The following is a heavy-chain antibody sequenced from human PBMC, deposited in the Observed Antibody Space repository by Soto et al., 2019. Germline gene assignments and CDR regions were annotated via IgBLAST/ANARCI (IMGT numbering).Heavy chain of an antibody. Sequence: QVQLVESAGCVVQPGRSLRLSCAASGFTFSSYGMHWVRQAPGKGLEWVAVISYDGSNKYYADSVKGRFTISRDNSKNTLYLQMNSLRAEDTAVYYCAKEDGYNPDYWGQGTLVTVSS. CDR2: ISYDGSNK. J-gene: IGHJ4*02. V-gene: IGHV3-30*18. D-gene: IGHD5-12*01. CDR3: AKEDGYNPDY. CDR1: GFTFSSYG.